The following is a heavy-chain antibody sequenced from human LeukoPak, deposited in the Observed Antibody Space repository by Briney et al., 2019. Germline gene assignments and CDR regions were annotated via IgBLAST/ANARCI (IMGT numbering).Heavy chain of an antibody. CDR1: GYTFTGYY. V-gene: IGHV1-2*02. CDR2: INPKSGGT. CDR3: ARAGGVYQLSHNDAFDI. D-gene: IGHD2-2*01. Sequence: ASVKVSCKASGYTFTGYYMHWVRQAPGQGLEWMGWINPKSGGTNYSQKFQGRVTMTRATYISTAYMELSRLRSDDTAVYYCARAGGVYQLSHNDAFDIWGQGTMVTVSS. J-gene: IGHJ3*02.